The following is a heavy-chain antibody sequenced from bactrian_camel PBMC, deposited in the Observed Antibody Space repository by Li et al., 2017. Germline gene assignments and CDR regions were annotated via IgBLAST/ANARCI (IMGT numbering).Heavy chain of an antibody. CDR2: IYTGGGST. CDR3: AARQFLWSDLSLNEGVYMY. CDR1: GFSFSSYD. Sequence: VQLVESGGGLVQPGGSLRLSCAASGFSFSSYDMSWVRQATGKGLVWVSAIYTGGGSTNYADSLEGRFTISRDNARNTVYLQMNNLKPEDSAMYYCAARQFLWSDLSLNEGVYMYWGQGTQVTVS. V-gene: IGHV3S40*01. D-gene: IGHD1*01. J-gene: IGHJ4*01.